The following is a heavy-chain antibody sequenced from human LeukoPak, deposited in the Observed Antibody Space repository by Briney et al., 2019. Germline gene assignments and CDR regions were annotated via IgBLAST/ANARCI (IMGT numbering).Heavy chain of an antibody. Sequence: SSETLSLTCTVSGGSVSTGSYYWSWIRQPAGRGLEWIGHIHTSGTMNYNASLKSRVRISVETSKNQFSLRLSSVTAVDTAVYFCARGILRDYYDSSGFYHRGGVGYWGQGTLVTVSS. D-gene: IGHD3-22*01. CDR3: ARGILRDYYDSSGFYHRGGVGY. J-gene: IGHJ4*02. CDR1: GGSVSTGSYY. V-gene: IGHV4-61*09. CDR2: IHTSGTM.